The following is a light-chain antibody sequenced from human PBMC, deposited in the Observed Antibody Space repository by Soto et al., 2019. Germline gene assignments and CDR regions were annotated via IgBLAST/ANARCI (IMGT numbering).Light chain of an antibody. Sequence: QSVLTQPPSASGTPGQRVTISCSGSSSNIGSNTVNWYQQLPGTAPKLLIYSNNQRPSGVPDRFSGSKSGTSASLAISWLQSEDEADYYCAAWDDSLNAFYVFGTGTKLTVL. CDR1: SSNIGSNT. J-gene: IGLJ1*01. CDR2: SNN. CDR3: AAWDDSLNAFYV. V-gene: IGLV1-44*01.